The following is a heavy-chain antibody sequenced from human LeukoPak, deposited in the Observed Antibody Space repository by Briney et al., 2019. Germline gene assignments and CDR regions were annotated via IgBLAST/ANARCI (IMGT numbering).Heavy chain of an antibody. D-gene: IGHD3-10*01. CDR3: AKDGDPDGLGSYFVPDY. Sequence: GGSLRLSCAASGFTFDDYAMHWARQVPGKGPEWVSGISWNSGTIEYADSVKGRFTISRDNGKNSLYLQMNSLRTEDTALYYCAKDGDPDGLGSYFVPDYWGQGTLVTVSS. J-gene: IGHJ4*02. CDR1: GFTFDDYA. CDR2: ISWNSGTI. V-gene: IGHV3-9*01.